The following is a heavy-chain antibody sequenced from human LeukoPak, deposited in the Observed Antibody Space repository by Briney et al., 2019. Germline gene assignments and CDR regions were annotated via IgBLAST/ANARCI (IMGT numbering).Heavy chain of an antibody. CDR1: GFTFSSYT. J-gene: IGHJ4*02. CDR3: ARVVPGTGFFY. V-gene: IGHV3-21*01. Sequence: PGGSLRLSCAASGFTFSSYTMNWVRQAPGKGLEWVSSISSSSSRIYYADSVKGRFTISRDNAKNSLYLQMNSLRAEDTAEYYCARVVPGTGFFYWGQGTLVTVSS. CDR2: ISSSSSRI. D-gene: IGHD2-8*02.